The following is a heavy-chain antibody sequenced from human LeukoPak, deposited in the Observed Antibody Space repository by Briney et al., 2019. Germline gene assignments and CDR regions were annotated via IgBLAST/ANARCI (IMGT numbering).Heavy chain of an antibody. CDR1: GGSISSGDYY. V-gene: IGHV4-30-4*01. Sequence: SETLSLTCTVSGGSISSGDYYWSWIRQPPGKGLEWIGYIYYSGSTYYDPSLKSRVTISVDTSKNQFSLKLSSVTAADTAVYYCARKAHYTVVTAFDIWGQGTMVTVSS. J-gene: IGHJ3*02. D-gene: IGHD3-22*01. CDR3: ARKAHYTVVTAFDI. CDR2: IYYSGST.